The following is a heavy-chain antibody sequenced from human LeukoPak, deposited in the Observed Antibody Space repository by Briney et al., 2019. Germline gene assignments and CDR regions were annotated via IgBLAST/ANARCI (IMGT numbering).Heavy chain of an antibody. Sequence: SETLSLTCAVSGGSISSGGYSWSWIRQPPGKGLEWIGYIYHSGSTYYNPSLKSRVTISVDRSKNQFSLKLSSVTAADTAVYYCARETVATIRGNYYYYGMDVWGQGTTVTVSS. D-gene: IGHD5-12*01. CDR2: IYHSGST. CDR3: ARETVATIRGNYYYYGMDV. V-gene: IGHV4-30-2*01. CDR1: GGSISSGGYS. J-gene: IGHJ6*02.